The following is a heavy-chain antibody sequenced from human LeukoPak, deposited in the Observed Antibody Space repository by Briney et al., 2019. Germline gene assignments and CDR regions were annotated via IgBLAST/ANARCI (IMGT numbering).Heavy chain of an antibody. CDR3: ARVFSLYPYTLVVAASAAFDI. CDR1: GGSFSGYY. Sequence: SETLSLTCAVYGGSFSGYYWSWIRQPPGKGLEWIGEINHSGSTNYNPSLKSRVTISVVTSKNQFSLKLSSVTAADTAVYYCARVFSLYPYTLVVAASAAFDIWGQGTMVTVSS. CDR2: INHSGST. J-gene: IGHJ3*02. D-gene: IGHD2-15*01. V-gene: IGHV4-34*01.